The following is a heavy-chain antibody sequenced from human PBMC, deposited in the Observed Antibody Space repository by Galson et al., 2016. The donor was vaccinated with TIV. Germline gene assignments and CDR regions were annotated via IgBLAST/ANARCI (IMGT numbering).Heavy chain of an antibody. Sequence: SVKVSCKASGYTFTGYYMHWVRQAPGQGLEWMGWISAYNGDTKDAQKFQGRFTMTTDTSTTTAYMELRSLRSDDTAVYYCARDRIDDFDWGNNVWFDLWGQGTLVTVSS. CDR1: GYTFTGYY. V-gene: IGHV1-18*04. J-gene: IGHJ5*02. D-gene: IGHD3-16*01. CDR2: ISAYNGDT. CDR3: ARDRIDDFDWGNNVWFDL.